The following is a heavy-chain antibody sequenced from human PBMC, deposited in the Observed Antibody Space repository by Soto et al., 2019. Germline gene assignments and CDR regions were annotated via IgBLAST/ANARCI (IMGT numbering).Heavy chain of an antibody. CDR1: GFTFSSYW. D-gene: IGHD5-12*01. J-gene: IGHJ4*02. CDR3: ARVVDSGYDPHFAY. V-gene: IGHV3-7*05. Sequence: PGGSLRLSCAASGFTFSSYWMSWVRQAPGKGLEWVANIKQDGSEKYYVDSVKGRFTISRDNAKNSLYLQMNSLRAEDTAVYYCARVVDSGYDPHFAYWGQGTLVPVSS. CDR2: IKQDGSEK.